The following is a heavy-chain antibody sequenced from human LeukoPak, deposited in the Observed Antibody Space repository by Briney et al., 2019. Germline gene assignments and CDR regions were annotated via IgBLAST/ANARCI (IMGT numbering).Heavy chain of an antibody. CDR3: AKYGLCTNVVCNHY. CDR2: IRSSSARI. D-gene: IGHD2-8*01. J-gene: IGHJ4*02. V-gene: IGHV3-9*01. CDR1: GFTFYDYD. Sequence: GRSLRLSRAASGFTFYDYDMQGVRHAPGKGLEWVSAIRSSSARIRYAPSVTALFTISSDTPNHSLSLQMNSLRPEDTALYYCAKYGLCTNVVCNHYWAQGPLVTVSS.